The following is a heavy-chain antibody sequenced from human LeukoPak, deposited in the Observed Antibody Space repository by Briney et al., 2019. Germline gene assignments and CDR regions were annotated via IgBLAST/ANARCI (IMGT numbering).Heavy chain of an antibody. Sequence: PGGSLRLSCAASGFTFSSYAMSWVRQAPGKGLEWVSAISGSGGSTYYADPVKGRFTISRDNSKNTLYLQMNSLRVEDTAVYYCAKVAKYYYGSETYYFFEHWGQGTPVTASS. CDR3: AKVAKYYYGSETYYFFEH. J-gene: IGHJ4*02. CDR2: ISGSGGST. CDR1: GFTFSSYA. V-gene: IGHV3-23*01. D-gene: IGHD3-10*01.